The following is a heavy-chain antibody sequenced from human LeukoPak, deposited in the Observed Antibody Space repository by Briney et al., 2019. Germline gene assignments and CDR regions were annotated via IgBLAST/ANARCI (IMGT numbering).Heavy chain of an antibody. CDR1: GFTFSDYY. V-gene: IGHV3-11*04. CDR3: ARDGAVDIVATNWFDP. CDR2: ISSSGSTI. Sequence: GGSLRLSCAASGFTFSDYYMSWIRQAPGKGLEWVSYISSSGSTIYYADSVKGRFTISRDNAKNSLYLQMNSLRAEDTAVYYCARDGAVDIVATNWFDPWGQGTLVTVSS. D-gene: IGHD5-12*01. J-gene: IGHJ5*02.